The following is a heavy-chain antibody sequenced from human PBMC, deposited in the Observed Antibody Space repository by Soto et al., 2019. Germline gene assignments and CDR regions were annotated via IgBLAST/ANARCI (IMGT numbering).Heavy chain of an antibody. CDR3: ARVSGYYYVDAFDI. Sequence: GGSLRLSCAASGFTFSSYWMSWVRQAPGKGLEWVANIKQDGSEKYYVDSVKGRFTISRDNAKNSLYLQMNSLRAEDTAVYYCARVSGYYYVDAFDIWGQGTMVTVSS. D-gene: IGHD3-22*01. CDR1: GFTFSSYW. V-gene: IGHV3-7*04. J-gene: IGHJ3*02. CDR2: IKQDGSEK.